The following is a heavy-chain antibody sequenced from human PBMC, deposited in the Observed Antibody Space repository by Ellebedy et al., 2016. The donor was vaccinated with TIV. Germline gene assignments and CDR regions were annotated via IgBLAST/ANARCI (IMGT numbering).Heavy chain of an antibody. CDR1: GFTFSSYA. Sequence: GESLKISCAASGFTFSSYAMSWVRQAPGKGLEWVSAISGSGGSTYYADSVKGRFTISRDNSKNTLYLQMNSLRVEDTAVYYCAKDSTPGGYYYYGMDVWGQGTTVTVSS. CDR2: ISGSGGST. D-gene: IGHD2-8*02. V-gene: IGHV3-23*01. CDR3: AKDSTPGGYYYYGMDV. J-gene: IGHJ6*02.